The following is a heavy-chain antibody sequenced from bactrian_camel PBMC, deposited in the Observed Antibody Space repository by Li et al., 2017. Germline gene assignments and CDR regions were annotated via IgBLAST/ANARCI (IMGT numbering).Heavy chain of an antibody. V-gene: IGHV3S1*01. CDR3: AARFPPCWAQREYNY. D-gene: IGHD5*01. Sequence: HVQLVESGGGSVQAEGSLKLSCTTSGYAFGRHCMGWFRQAPGKEREGVAAMYANGDHTVYAASVKGRFTISRDNARNTLYLQMDSLKPEDTAMYYCAARFPPCWAQREYNYWGQGTQVTVS. CDR2: MYANGDHT. CDR1: GYAFGRHC. J-gene: IGHJ4*01.